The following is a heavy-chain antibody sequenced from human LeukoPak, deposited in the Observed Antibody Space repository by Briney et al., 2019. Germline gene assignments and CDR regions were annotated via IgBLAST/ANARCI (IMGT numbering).Heavy chain of an antibody. CDR3: ARGPEDIVVVPAAPGNYYMDV. D-gene: IGHD2-2*01. CDR1: GGSFSGYY. Sequence: SETLSLTCAVYGGSFSGYYWSWIRQPPGKGLEWIGEINHSGSTNYNPSLKSRVTISVDTSKNQFSLKLSSVTAADTAVYYCARGPEDIVVVPAAPGNYYMDVWGKGTTVPVSS. V-gene: IGHV4-34*01. J-gene: IGHJ6*03. CDR2: INHSGST.